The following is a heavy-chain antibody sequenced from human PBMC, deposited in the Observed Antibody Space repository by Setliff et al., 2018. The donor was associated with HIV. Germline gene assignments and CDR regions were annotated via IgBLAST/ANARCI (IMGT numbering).Heavy chain of an antibody. D-gene: IGHD3-16*01. CDR2: IYHSGST. CDR3: VNPSGAMGDFDS. CDR1: GGSISSGGYS. J-gene: IGHJ4*02. V-gene: IGHV4-30-2*01. Sequence: SETLSLTCAVSGGSISSGGYSWNWIRQPPGKGLEWIGYIYHSGSTFYNPSLKSRVTISVDRSKNQFSLQLTSVTAADTAVYYCVNPSGAMGDFDSWGQGTLVTVSS.